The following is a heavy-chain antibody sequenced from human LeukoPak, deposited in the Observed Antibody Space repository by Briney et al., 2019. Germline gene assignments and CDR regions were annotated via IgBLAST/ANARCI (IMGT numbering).Heavy chain of an antibody. CDR3: ARADRPGIAGAPFDY. J-gene: IGHJ4*02. CDR2: ISYDGSNK. Sequence: PGRSLRLSCAASGFTFSSYGMHWVRQAPGKGLEWVAVISYDGSNKYYADSVKGRFTISRDNSKNTLYLQMNSLRAEDTAVYYCARADRPGIAGAPFDYWGQGTLVTVSS. CDR1: GFTFSSYG. D-gene: IGHD6-19*01. V-gene: IGHV3-30*03.